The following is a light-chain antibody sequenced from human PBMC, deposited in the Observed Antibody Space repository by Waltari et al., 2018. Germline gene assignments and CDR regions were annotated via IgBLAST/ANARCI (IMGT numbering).Light chain of an antibody. J-gene: IGKJ3*01. CDR1: QDISKS. Sequence: DIQMTQSPYSLSASVGDRLTISYRTSQDISKSLNWFHPRPGKAQKLLITAASTLQRGVPSRFSGSGSGTDCTLTITNLQPEDFAIYYCQQSYSSTPTFGPGTKVD. CDR2: AAS. V-gene: IGKV1-39*01. CDR3: QQSYSSTPT.